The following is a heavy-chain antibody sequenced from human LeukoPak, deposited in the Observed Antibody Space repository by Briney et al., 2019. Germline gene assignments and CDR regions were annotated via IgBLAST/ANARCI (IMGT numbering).Heavy chain of an antibody. CDR1: GASMSSYY. J-gene: IGHJ6*02. CDR2: IYYSGNT. Sequence: SETLSLTCTASGASMSSYYWNWIRQPPGKGLEWIGYIYYSGNTNYNPSLKSRVTISIDTSKNQFSLKLTSVTAADTTVYYCARMAAIGAMDVWGQGTTVTVSS. D-gene: IGHD5-24*01. CDR3: ARMAAIGAMDV. V-gene: IGHV4-59*08.